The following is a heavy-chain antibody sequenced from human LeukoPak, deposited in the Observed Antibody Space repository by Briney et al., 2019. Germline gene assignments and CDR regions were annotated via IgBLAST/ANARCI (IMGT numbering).Heavy chain of an antibody. CDR1: GYTFTSYD. CDR3: ASSYSSGWYSPLKNWFDP. J-gene: IGHJ5*02. V-gene: IGHV1-8*01. D-gene: IGHD6-19*01. CDR2: MNPNSGNT. Sequence: ASVKVSCKASGYTFTSYDINWVRQAPGQGLEWMGWMNPNSGNTGYAQKFQGRVTMTRNTSISTAYMELSSLRSEDTAVYYCASSYSSGWYSPLKNWFDPWGQGTLVTVSS.